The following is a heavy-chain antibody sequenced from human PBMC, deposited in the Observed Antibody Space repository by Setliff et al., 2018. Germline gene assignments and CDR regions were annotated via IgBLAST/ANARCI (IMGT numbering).Heavy chain of an antibody. V-gene: IGHV1-3*03. Sequence: ASVKVSCKASGYGLSAYVMHWVRQAPGQRLEWMGWINGASGNTNYAQEFQGRVTIITDESTSTAYMELSSLRFEDTAVYYCAREGVDTRSSTDYRYYMDVWGKGTTVTVSS. D-gene: IGHD5-18*01. CDR1: GYGLSAYV. J-gene: IGHJ6*03. CDR3: AREGVDTRSSTDYRYYMDV. CDR2: INGASGNT.